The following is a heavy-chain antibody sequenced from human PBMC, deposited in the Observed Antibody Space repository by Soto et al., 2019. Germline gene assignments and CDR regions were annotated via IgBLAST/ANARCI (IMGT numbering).Heavy chain of an antibody. Sequence: ASVKVSCKASGYTFTSYAMHWVRQPPGQRLEWMGWINAGNGNTKYSQKFQGRVTISKDTSESPVVLTMTNMDPVDTATYYCVRHLPLGLAVPGTYFDYWSQGTLVTVS. J-gene: IGHJ4*02. CDR1: GYTFTSYA. V-gene: IGHV1-3*01. CDR2: INAGNGNT. CDR3: VRHLPLGLAVPGTYFDY. D-gene: IGHD6-19*01.